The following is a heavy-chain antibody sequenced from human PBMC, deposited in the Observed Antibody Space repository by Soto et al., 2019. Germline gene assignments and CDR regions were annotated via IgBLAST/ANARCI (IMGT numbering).Heavy chain of an antibody. CDR1: GFTFSRDW. CDR3: ASNYAYAEGYYWYGIDV. Sequence: EVPLVESGGGLVLPGGSLRLSCAASGFTFSRDWMHWVRQAPGKGLVWVSRISSYGSDTHYADSVKGRFTISRDNAKNTLYLRMNSLRADDTAVYYCASNYAYAEGYYWYGIDVWGQGTRVTVSS. CDR2: ISSYGSDT. D-gene: IGHD3-16*01. V-gene: IGHV3-74*01. J-gene: IGHJ6*02.